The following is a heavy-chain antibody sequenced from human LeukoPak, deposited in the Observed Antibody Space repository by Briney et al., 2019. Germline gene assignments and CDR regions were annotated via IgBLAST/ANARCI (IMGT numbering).Heavy chain of an antibody. CDR2: ISAYNGNT. CDR1: GYTFTSYG. V-gene: IGHV1-18*01. CDR3: AKDRGAYGDSPDAFDI. Sequence: ASVKVSCKASGYTFTSYGISWVRQAPGQGLEWMGWISAYNGNTNYAQKLQGRVTMTTDTSTSTAYMELRSLRSEDTAVYYCAKDRGAYGDSPDAFDIWGQGTMVTVSS. J-gene: IGHJ3*02. D-gene: IGHD4-17*01.